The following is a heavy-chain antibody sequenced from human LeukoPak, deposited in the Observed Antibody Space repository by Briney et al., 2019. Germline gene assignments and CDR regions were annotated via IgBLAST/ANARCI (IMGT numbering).Heavy chain of an antibody. CDR3: ARGLYDSSGYPTYYYYMDV. CDR2: ISSSSSTI. V-gene: IGHV3-48*01. J-gene: IGHJ6*03. Sequence: GGSLRLSCAASGFTFSSYSMNWVRQAPGKGLEWVSYISSSSSTIYYADSVKGRFTISRDNSKNTLYLQMNSLRAEDTAVYYCARGLYDSSGYPTYYYYMDVWGKGTTVTISS. D-gene: IGHD3-22*01. CDR1: GFTFSSYS.